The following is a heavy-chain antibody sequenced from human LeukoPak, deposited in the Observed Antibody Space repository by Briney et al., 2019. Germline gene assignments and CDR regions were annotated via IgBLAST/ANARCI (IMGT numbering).Heavy chain of an antibody. CDR1: RFSISTGYY. CDR2: IYHSGTT. CDR3: ARWGPIGGATTVVY. V-gene: IGHV4-38-2*01. Sequence: SDTLSVTCAVSRFSISTGYYWGLIRQPPGKGLGWIGIIYHSGTTYYNPSLKSRVTISVNTAKNQFSLNLGSVTAADAAGYYCARWGPIGGATTVVYWRRGTLVSVPS. D-gene: IGHD1-26*01. J-gene: IGHJ4*02.